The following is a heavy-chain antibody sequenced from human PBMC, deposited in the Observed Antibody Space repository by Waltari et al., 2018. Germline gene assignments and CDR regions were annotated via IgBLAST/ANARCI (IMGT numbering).Heavy chain of an antibody. V-gene: IGHV3-15*01. Sequence: EVQLVESGGGLVKPGGSLRLSCAASGFTFSNAWMSWVRQAPGKGLGWVGRIKSKTDGGTTDYAAPVKGRFTISRDDSKNTLYLQMNSLRAEDTAVYYCAKFWSYSQYSSSYDAFDIWGQGTMVTVSS. CDR1: GFTFSNAW. D-gene: IGHD6-13*01. CDR2: IKSKTDGGTT. J-gene: IGHJ3*02. CDR3: AKFWSYSQYSSSYDAFDI.